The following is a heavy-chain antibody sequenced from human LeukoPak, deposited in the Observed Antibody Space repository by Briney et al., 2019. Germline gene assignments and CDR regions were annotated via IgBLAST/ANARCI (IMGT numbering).Heavy chain of an antibody. CDR3: ARHPEGGTVTLLNYYDSSGYES. V-gene: IGHV4-39*01. Sequence: SETLSLTCTVSGGSISSSSYYWGWIRQPPGKGLEWIGSIYYSGSTYYNPSLKSRVTISVDTSKNQFSLKLSSVTAADTAVCYCARHPEGGTVTLLNYYDSSGYESWGQGTLVTVSS. CDR2: IYYSGST. J-gene: IGHJ4*02. D-gene: IGHD3-22*01. CDR1: GGSISSSSYY.